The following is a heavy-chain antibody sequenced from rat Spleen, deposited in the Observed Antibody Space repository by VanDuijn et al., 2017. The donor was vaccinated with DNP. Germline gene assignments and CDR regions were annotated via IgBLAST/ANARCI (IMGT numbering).Heavy chain of an antibody. J-gene: IGHJ4*01. CDR2: INPNGSST. D-gene: IGHD1-1*01. Sequence: EVQLVETGGDLVPPGRSLKLSCIASGFTVSTYWMFLIRQAPGKGLEWVASINPNGSSTYCQDSVKVRFTISRDNAENIFYLEMTSLRSEDTATYYCTKDLQWYAMDAWGQGTSVTVSS. V-gene: IGHV5-58*01. CDR1: GFTVSTYW. CDR3: TKDLQWYAMDA.